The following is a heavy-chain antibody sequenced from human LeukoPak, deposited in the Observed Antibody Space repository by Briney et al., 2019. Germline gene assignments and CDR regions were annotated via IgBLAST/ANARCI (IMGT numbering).Heavy chain of an antibody. V-gene: IGHV4-34*01. CDR1: GGSFSGYY. CDR3: ARGPGGATARAPSYYYYYSMDV. Sequence: SETLSLTCAVYGGSFSGYYWSWIRQPPGKGLEWIGEINHSGSTNYNPSLKSRVTISVDTSKNQFSLKLSSVTAADTAVYYCARGPGGATARAPSYYYYYSMDVWGQGTTVTVSS. D-gene: IGHD6-6*01. CDR2: INHSGST. J-gene: IGHJ6*02.